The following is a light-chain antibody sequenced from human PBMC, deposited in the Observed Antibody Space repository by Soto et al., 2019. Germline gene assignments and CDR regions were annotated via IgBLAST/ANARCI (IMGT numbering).Light chain of an antibody. Sequence: DIQMTQSPSSLSASVGDRVTITCQASQDISNYLNWYQQKPGKAPKLLIYDASNLETGVPSRFSGSGSGTDFIFTISSLQPEDIATYYCQQYDNLPLTFGPGTKVDFK. J-gene: IGKJ3*01. CDR1: QDISNY. CDR3: QQYDNLPLT. CDR2: DAS. V-gene: IGKV1-33*01.